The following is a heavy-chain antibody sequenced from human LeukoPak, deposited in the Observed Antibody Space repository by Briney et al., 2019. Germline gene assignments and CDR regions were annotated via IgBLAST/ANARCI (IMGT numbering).Heavy chain of an antibody. V-gene: IGHV1-8*01. CDR3: ASIPIAAAGSFDY. CDR1: GYTFTSYD. D-gene: IGHD6-13*01. CDR2: MNPNSGNT. J-gene: IGHJ4*02. Sequence: GASVKVSCKASGYTFTSYDINWVRQATGQGREWMGWMNPNSGNTGYAQKFQGRVTMTRNTSISTAYMELSSLRSEDTAVYYCASIPIAAAGSFDYWGQGTLVTVSS.